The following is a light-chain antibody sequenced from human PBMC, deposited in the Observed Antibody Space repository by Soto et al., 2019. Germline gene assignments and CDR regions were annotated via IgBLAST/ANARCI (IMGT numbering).Light chain of an antibody. CDR3: QQRSNWPT. J-gene: IGKJ1*01. CDR1: QSVSSY. V-gene: IGKV3-11*01. CDR2: DAS. Sequence: EIVLTQSPATLSLSPGERATLSCRASQSVSSYLAWYQQKPGQAPRLLIYDASNRATGIPARFRGSGSGTDFTLTISSLEPEDFAVYYCQQRSNWPTFGLGTKVEIK.